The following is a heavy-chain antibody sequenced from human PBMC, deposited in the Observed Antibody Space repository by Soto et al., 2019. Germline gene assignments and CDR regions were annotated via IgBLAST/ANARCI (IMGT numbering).Heavy chain of an antibody. Sequence: QVQLVESGGGVVQPGTSLRLSCAASGFTFSSYAMHWVRQAPGKGLEWVAVISYDGSNKYYADSVKGRFTISGDNSKNTLYLQMNSLRAEDTAVYYCARDKRDLRFLEWSYYFDYWGQGTLVTVSS. CDR1: GFTFSSYA. D-gene: IGHD3-3*01. V-gene: IGHV3-30-3*01. CDR3: ARDKRDLRFLEWSYYFDY. J-gene: IGHJ4*02. CDR2: ISYDGSNK.